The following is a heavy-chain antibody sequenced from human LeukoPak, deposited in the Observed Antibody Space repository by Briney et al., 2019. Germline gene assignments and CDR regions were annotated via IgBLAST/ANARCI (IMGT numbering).Heavy chain of an antibody. Sequence: GGSLRLSCAASGFTFSSHWMTWVRQAPGKGLEWVANIKQDGSAKYYVDSVKGRFTISRDNAKSSLYLQMNSLRAEDTAVYYCSRGTRDDYGDYGDYWGQGTLVTVSS. CDR3: SRGTRDDYGDYGDY. CDR2: IKQDGSAK. J-gene: IGHJ4*02. D-gene: IGHD4-17*01. CDR1: GFTFSSHW. V-gene: IGHV3-7*01.